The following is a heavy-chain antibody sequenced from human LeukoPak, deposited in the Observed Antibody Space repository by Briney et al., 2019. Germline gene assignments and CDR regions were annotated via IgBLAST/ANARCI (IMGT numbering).Heavy chain of an antibody. D-gene: IGHD2-2*01. V-gene: IGHV3-23*01. CDR2: ISGSGGST. CDR1: GFTVSSNY. Sequence: GGSLRLSCAASGFTVSSNYMSWVRQAPGKGLEWVSAISGSGGSTYYADSVKGRFTISRDNSKNTLYLQMNSLRAEDTAVYYCAKSLGYCSSTSCYGNDYWGQGTLVTVSS. CDR3: AKSLGYCSSTSCYGNDY. J-gene: IGHJ4*02.